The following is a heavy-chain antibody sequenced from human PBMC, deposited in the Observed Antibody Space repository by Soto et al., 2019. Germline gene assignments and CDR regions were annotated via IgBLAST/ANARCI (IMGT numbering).Heavy chain of an antibody. CDR1: GFSLSTTRVG. CDR2: IYWDDDK. V-gene: IGHV2-5*02. Sequence: QITLKESGPTLVKPTQPLTLTCTFSGFSLSTTRVGVGWIRQPPGKALEWLALIYWDDDKRYSPFLKSRLTITKDTSKNQVVLTMTNMDPMDTATYFCAHTLVAGLGYYFDYWGQGTLVTVS. J-gene: IGHJ4*02. CDR3: AHTLVAGLGYYFDY. D-gene: IGHD6-19*01.